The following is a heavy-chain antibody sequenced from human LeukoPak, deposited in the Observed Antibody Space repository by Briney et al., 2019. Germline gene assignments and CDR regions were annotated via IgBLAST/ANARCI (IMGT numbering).Heavy chain of an antibody. J-gene: IGHJ4*02. CDR3: ARSTVTLY. CDR2: ISSSSSTI. Sequence: GGSLRLSCAASGFTFEDYGMSWVRQAPGKGLEWVSYISSSSSTIYYADSVKGRFTISRDNAKNSLYLQMNSLRAEDTAVYYCARSTVTLYWGQGTLVTVSS. V-gene: IGHV3-48*01. D-gene: IGHD4-17*01. CDR1: GFTFEDYG.